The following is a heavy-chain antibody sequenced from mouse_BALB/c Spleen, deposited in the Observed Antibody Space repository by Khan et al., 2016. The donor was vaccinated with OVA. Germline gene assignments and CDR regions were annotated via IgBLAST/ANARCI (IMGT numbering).Heavy chain of an antibody. CDR2: IFPGSVST. CDR1: GYTFSSYW. V-gene: IGHV1-9*01. CDR3: ARGGYGGFAY. D-gene: IGHD2-2*01. J-gene: IGHJ3*01. Sequence: VKLLESGGDLMKPGASVKISCKATGYTFSSYWIEWVKQRPGHGLEWIGQIFPGSVSTTYNEKFKGKATFTADTSSNTAYMQLSSLTSEDSAVYYCARGGYGGFAYWGQGTLVTVSA.